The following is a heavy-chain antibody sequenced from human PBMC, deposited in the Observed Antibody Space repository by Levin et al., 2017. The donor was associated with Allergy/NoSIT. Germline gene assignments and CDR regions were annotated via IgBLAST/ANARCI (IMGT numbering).Heavy chain of an antibody. J-gene: IGHJ5*02. CDR2: ITWNSGNI. CDR1: GFTFDDYG. V-gene: IGHV3-9*01. CDR3: AKDGVLGSSWFNWFDP. D-gene: IGHD6-6*01. Sequence: GGSLRLSCVASGFTFDDYGMHWVRQAPGKGLEWVSGITWNSGNIGYADSVKGRFTVSRDNAKNSLFLQMKSLRVEDTALYYCAKDGVLGSSWFNWFDPWGQGTLVTVSS.